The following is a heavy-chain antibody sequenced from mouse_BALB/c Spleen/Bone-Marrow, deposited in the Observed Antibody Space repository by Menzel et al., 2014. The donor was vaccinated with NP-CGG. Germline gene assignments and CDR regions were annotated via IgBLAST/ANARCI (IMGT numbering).Heavy chain of an antibody. Sequence: QVQLQQSGPGLVAPSQSLSITCTVSGFSLTGCGVNWVRQPPGKGLEWLGMIWSDGSTDYNSALKSRLSISKDDSKSQVFLKMNSLQTDDTARYYCARGGGHPFAYWGQGTLVTVSA. CDR1: GFSLTGCG. CDR3: ARGGGHPFAY. CDR2: IWSDGST. V-gene: IGHV2-6-7*01. J-gene: IGHJ3*01.